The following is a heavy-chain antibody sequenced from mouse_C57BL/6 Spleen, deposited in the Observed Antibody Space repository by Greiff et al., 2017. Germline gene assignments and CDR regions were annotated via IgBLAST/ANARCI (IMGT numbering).Heavy chain of an antibody. Sequence: QVQLQQSGAELARPGASVKLSCTASGYTFTSYGISWVKQRTGQGLEWIGEIYPRSGNPYYNEKFKGKATLTADKSSSTAYMELRSLTSEDSAVYFCAREEGYSNHWYFDVWGTGTTVTVSS. CDR2: IYPRSGNP. J-gene: IGHJ1*03. D-gene: IGHD2-5*01. CDR3: AREEGYSNHWYFDV. CDR1: GYTFTSYG. V-gene: IGHV1-81*01.